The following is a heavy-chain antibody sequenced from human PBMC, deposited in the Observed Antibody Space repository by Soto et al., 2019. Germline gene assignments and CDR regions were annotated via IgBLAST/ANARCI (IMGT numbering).Heavy chain of an antibody. Sequence: ASVEVSCKASGYTFTSYYMHWVRQAPGQGLEWMGIINPSGGSTSYAQKFQGRVTMTRDTSTSTVYMELSSLRSEDTAVYYCARGGITMVRLHDYYGMDVWGQGTTVTVSS. CDR2: INPSGGST. V-gene: IGHV1-46*01. J-gene: IGHJ6*02. D-gene: IGHD3-10*01. CDR3: ARGGITMVRLHDYYGMDV. CDR1: GYTFTSYY.